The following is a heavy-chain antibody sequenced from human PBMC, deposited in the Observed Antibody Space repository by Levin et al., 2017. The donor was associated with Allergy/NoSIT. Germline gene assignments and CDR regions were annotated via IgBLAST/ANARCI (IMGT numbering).Heavy chain of an antibody. Sequence: SGGSLRLSCAASGFTFSNYAMHWVRQAPGKGPEWVAVISYDGSGKYYADSVKGRFTISRDNSKNTLYLQVNSLKPEDTAVYYCAIQWSPGIVDATMGFDYWGQGTLVTVSS. D-gene: IGHD1-26*01. CDR2: ISYDGSGK. CDR3: AIQWSPGIVDATMGFDY. J-gene: IGHJ4*02. V-gene: IGHV3-30-3*01. CDR1: GFTFSNYA.